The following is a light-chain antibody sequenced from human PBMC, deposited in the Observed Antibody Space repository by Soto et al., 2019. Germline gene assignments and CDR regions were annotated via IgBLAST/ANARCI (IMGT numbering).Light chain of an antibody. Sequence: QSVLTQSPSASASLGASVKLTCTLSSGYSTYAIAWHQQQSEKGPRFLMKINYDGTHSKGDGFFDRFSGSSSGAERHLTISCLQSEDEADYYCQSLGTGIQVFGGGTKLTVL. J-gene: IGLJ3*02. CDR2: INYDGTH. CDR3: QSLGTGIQV. V-gene: IGLV4-69*01. CDR1: SGYSTYA.